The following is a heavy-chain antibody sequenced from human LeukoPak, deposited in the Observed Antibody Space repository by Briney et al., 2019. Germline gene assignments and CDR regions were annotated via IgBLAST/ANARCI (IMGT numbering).Heavy chain of an antibody. Sequence: GGSLRLSCAASGFTFSSYAMSWVRQAPGKGLEWVSAISGSGGSTNYADSVKGRFTISRDNSKNTLYLQMNSLRAEDTAVYYCAKVYNWNYECLRYFNYWGQGTLVTVSS. J-gene: IGHJ4*02. CDR3: AKVYNWNYECLRYFNY. D-gene: IGHD1-7*01. CDR1: GFTFSSYA. V-gene: IGHV3-23*01. CDR2: ISGSGGST.